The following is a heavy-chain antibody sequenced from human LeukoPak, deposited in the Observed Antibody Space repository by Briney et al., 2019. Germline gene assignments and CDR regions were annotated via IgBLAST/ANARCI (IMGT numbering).Heavy chain of an antibody. CDR3: ARASPYYYDSSGYFPFDY. CDR1: GYTFTGYY. CDR2: INPNSGGT. Sequence: ASVKVPCKASGYTFTGYYMHWVRQAPGQGLEWMGWINPNSGGTNYAQKFQGRVTMTRDTSISTAYMELSRLRSDDTAVYYCARASPYYYDSSGYFPFDYWGQGTLVTVSS. D-gene: IGHD3-22*01. J-gene: IGHJ4*02. V-gene: IGHV1-2*02.